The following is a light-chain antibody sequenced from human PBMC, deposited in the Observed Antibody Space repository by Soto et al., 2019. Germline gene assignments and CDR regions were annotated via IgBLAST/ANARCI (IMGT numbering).Light chain of an antibody. CDR1: QSLVHSDGIAY. CDR3: RQGTRWPIT. Sequence: DVVMTQSPLSLPVTLGQPASISCRSNQSLVHSDGIAYFSWFQQRPGRSPRRLIYKVSKRDCGVPDRFSGSGSGRDFALKISSVEAEDVGVYYCRQGTRWPITCGQGTRLEIK. CDR2: KVS. J-gene: IGKJ5*01. V-gene: IGKV2-30*02.